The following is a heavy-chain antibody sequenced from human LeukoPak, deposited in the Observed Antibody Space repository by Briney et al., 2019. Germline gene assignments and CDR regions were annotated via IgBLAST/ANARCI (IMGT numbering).Heavy chain of an antibody. CDR1: GFTFSSYS. J-gene: IGHJ5*02. D-gene: IGHD3-9*01. V-gene: IGHV3-21*01. CDR2: ISSSSSYI. CDR3: ARVPTDYDILTGYA. Sequence: KPGGSLRLSCAASGFTFSSYSMNSVRQAPGKGLEWVSSISSSSSYIYYADSVKGRFTISRDNAKNSLYPQMNSPRAEDTAVYYCARVPTDYDILTGYAWGQGTLVTVSS.